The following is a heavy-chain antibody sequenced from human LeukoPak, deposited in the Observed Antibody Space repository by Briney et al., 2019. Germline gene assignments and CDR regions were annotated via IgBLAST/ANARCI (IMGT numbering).Heavy chain of an antibody. D-gene: IGHD2-2*01. Sequence: ASVKVSCKASGYTFTSYAMHWVRQAPGQRLEWMGWINAGNGNTKYSQKFQGRVTITRDTPASTAYMELSSLRSEDTAVYYCARDRSTVVVPAHYGMDVWGQGTTVTVSS. CDR2: INAGNGNT. V-gene: IGHV1-3*01. CDR3: ARDRSTVVVPAHYGMDV. J-gene: IGHJ6*02. CDR1: GYTFTSYA.